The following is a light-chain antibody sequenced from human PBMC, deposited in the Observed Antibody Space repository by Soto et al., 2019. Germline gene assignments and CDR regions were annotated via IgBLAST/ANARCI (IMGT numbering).Light chain of an antibody. J-gene: IGLJ2*01. Sequence: QSVLTQPPSVSGSPGQSVTISCSGTSGDIGGYSFVSWYQQHPGNTPKLIIYXVRSRPXXXPXXFSGSKSGNTASLTISGXXXXXXXXXYCCSYAGTYSVIFGGGTKLTVL. CDR2: XVR. CDR1: SGDIGGYSF. V-gene: IGLV2-11*01. CDR3: CSYAGTYSVI.